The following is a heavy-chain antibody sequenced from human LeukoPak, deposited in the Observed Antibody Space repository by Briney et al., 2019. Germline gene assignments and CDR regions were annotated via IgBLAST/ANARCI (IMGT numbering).Heavy chain of an antibody. CDR3: ARDRHGYFDY. Sequence: GGSLRLSLAASGFTFSDPYMNWLRPAPGEGLEAISYISHNGETKYYADSVKGRLSISRDNAKSSLYLQMNSLRVEDTAVYYCARDRHGYFDYWGQGTLVTVSS. D-gene: IGHD6-13*01. J-gene: IGHJ4*02. CDR1: GFTFSDPY. V-gene: IGHV3-11*01. CDR2: ISHNGETK.